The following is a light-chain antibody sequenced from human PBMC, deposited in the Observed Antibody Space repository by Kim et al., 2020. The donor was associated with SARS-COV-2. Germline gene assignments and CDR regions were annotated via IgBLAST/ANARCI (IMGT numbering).Light chain of an antibody. V-gene: IGKV1-5*03. CDR1: QSISSW. Sequence: STLSASVGDRVTITCRASQSISSWLAWYQQKPGKAPKLLIYKASSLESGVPSRFSGSGSGTEFTLTISSLQPDDFATYYCQEGWTFGQGTKVDIK. CDR2: KAS. CDR3: QEGWT. J-gene: IGKJ1*01.